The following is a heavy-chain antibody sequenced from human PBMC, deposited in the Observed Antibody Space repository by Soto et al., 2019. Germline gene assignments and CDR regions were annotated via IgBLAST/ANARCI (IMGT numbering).Heavy chain of an antibody. J-gene: IGHJ4*02. Sequence: EVQLVVSGGGLVQPGGSLRLSCAASGLTFSTCDMNWVRQAPGKGLEWVPYISSSGSTMYYAESVKGRSTISRDNAKNSLYLQMNSLRDEGAAVDYCVSGGTPGGWGQGTLVTVSS. CDR1: GLTFSTCD. D-gene: IGHD3-16*01. CDR3: VSGGTPGG. V-gene: IGHV3-48*02. CDR2: ISSSGSTM.